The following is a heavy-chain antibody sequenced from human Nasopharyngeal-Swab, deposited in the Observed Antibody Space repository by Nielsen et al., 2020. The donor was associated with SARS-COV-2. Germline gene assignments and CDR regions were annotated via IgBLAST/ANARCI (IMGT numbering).Heavy chain of an antibody. Sequence: ASVKVSCKASGYTFTSYYMHWVRQAPGQGLEWMGIINPSGGSTSYAQKFQGRVTMTTDTSTSTAYMELRSLRSDDTAVYYCARTWIQLWPTGNWGQGTLVTVSS. CDR1: GYTFTSYY. D-gene: IGHD5-18*01. CDR2: INPSGGST. V-gene: IGHV1-46*01. J-gene: IGHJ4*02. CDR3: ARTWIQLWPTGN.